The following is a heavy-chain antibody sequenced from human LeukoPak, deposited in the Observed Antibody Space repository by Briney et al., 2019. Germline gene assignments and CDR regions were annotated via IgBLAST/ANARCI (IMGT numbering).Heavy chain of an antibody. J-gene: IGHJ5*02. D-gene: IGHD5-24*01. CDR1: GFTFSSFG. CDR2: IWYDASNK. CDR3: VRGVGVSRFNYFDP. V-gene: IGHV3-33*01. Sequence: GTSLTLSCAASGFTFSSFGMHWVRQAPSKGLEWLAVIWYDASNKYYADSVKGRFTISRDNSKNTLYLQMNSLRDDDTAVYYCVRGVGVSRFNYFDPWGQGTLVTVSS.